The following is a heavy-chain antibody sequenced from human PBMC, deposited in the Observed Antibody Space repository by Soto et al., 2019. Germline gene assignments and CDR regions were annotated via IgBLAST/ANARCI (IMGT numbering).Heavy chain of an antibody. V-gene: IGHV1-69*01. Sequence: QVQLVQSGAEVKKPGSSVKVSCKASGGTFSSFAISWVRQAPGQGLEWMGGIIPIFGTTNYAQKVQGRVTITADEYTSTAYMEVTTLSSEDTAVDYCARDSDRTYDFWGQGTLVTVSS. CDR3: ARDSDRTYDF. J-gene: IGHJ4*02. CDR2: IIPIFGTT. CDR1: GGTFSSFA.